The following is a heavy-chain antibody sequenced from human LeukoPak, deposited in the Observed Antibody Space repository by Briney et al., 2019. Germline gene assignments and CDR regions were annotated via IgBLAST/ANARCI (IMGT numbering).Heavy chain of an antibody. Sequence: HPGGSLRLSCAASEFTFSSYGMHRVRQAPGKGLEWVAVIWYDGSNKYYADSVKGRFTISRDNSKNTLYLQMNSLRAEDTAVYYCARAGATYSSSWYPNYWGQGTLVTVSS. J-gene: IGHJ4*02. CDR2: IWYDGSNK. CDR3: ARAGATYSSSWYPNY. D-gene: IGHD6-13*01. V-gene: IGHV3-33*01. CDR1: EFTFSSYG.